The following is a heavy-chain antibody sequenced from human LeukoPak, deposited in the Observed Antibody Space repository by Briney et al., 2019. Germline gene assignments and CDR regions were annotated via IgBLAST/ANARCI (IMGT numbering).Heavy chain of an antibody. J-gene: IGHJ4*02. D-gene: IGHD1-26*01. V-gene: IGHV4-59*01. Sequence: SETLSLTCTVSGGSISSYYWSWIRQPPGKGLEWIGYIYYSGSTNYNPSLKSRVTISVDTSKNQFSLELSSVTAADTAVYYCARGEAGAIDPFDYWGQGTLVTVSS. CDR3: ARGEAGAIDPFDY. CDR2: IYYSGST. CDR1: GGSISSYY.